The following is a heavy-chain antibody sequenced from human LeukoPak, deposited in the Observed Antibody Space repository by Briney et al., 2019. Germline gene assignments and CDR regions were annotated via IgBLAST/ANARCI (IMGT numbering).Heavy chain of an antibody. CDR3: AGGEYCTSTRCYLLDSGNWFDP. Sequence: PGGSLRLSXAASGFTFSSSSMNWVGQAPGKGLEWVSYITASSSTEYYADSVKGRFTISRDNAKNSLYLQMNSLRAEDTAVYYCAGGEYCTSTRCYLLDSGNWFDPWGQGTLVTVSS. CDR1: GFTFSSSS. CDR2: ITASSSTE. D-gene: IGHD2-2*01. V-gene: IGHV3-48*01. J-gene: IGHJ5*02.